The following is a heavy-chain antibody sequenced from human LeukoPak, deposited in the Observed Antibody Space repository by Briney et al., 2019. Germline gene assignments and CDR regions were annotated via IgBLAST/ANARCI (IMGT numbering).Heavy chain of an antibody. Sequence: SETLSLTCTVSGGSISSYYWSWIRQPPGKGLEWIGYIYYSGSTNYNPSLKSRVTISVDTSKNQFSLKLSSVTAADTAVYYCARDYPFPSHDYGDYGGLDAFDIWGQGTMVTVSS. CDR3: ARDYPFPSHDYGDYGGLDAFDI. J-gene: IGHJ3*02. CDR2: IYYSGST. D-gene: IGHD4-17*01. CDR1: GGSISSYY. V-gene: IGHV4-59*01.